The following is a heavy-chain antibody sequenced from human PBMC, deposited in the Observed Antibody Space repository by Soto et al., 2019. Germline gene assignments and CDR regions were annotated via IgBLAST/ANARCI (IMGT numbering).Heavy chain of an antibody. CDR3: ARHSYDFWSGYYPRGHYYYYMDV. CDR2: IYYSGST. V-gene: IGHV4-59*08. J-gene: IGHJ6*03. D-gene: IGHD3-3*01. Sequence: QVQLQESGPGLVKPSETLSLTCTVSGGSISSYYWSWIRQPPGKGLEWIGYIYYSGSTNYNPSLKRRLTIPVHTSKTQLSLKLSSVTAADTAVYYCARHSYDFWSGYYPRGHYYYYMDVWGKGTTVTVSS. CDR1: GGSISSYY.